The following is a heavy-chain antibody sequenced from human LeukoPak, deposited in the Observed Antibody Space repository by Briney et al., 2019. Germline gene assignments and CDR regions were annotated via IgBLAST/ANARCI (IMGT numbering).Heavy chain of an antibody. V-gene: IGHV3-23*01. Sequence: PGGSLRLSCAASGFTFSSYAVTWVRQAPGKGLEWVSAISGSGHNTYYADSVKGRFTISRDNSKNTVYLQMNSLRAEDTALYYCAKWREGTMVYFDYWGQGTLVTVSS. CDR2: ISGSGHNT. D-gene: IGHD3-10*01. J-gene: IGHJ4*02. CDR3: AKWREGTMVYFDY. CDR1: GFTFSSYA.